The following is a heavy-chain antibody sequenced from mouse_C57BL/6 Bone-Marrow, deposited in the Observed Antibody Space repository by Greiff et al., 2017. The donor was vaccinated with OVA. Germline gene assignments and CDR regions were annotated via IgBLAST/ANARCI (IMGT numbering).Heavy chain of an antibody. V-gene: IGHV10-1*01. J-gene: IGHJ1*03. CDR2: IRSKSNNYAT. CDR3: VRRNYGSSYWYFDV. CDR1: GFSFNTYA. Sequence: EVHLVESGGGLVQPKGSLKLSCAASGFSFNTYAMNWVRQAPGKGLEWVARIRSKSNNYATYYADSVKDRFTISRDDSESMLYLQMNNLKTEDTAMYYCVRRNYGSSYWYFDVWGTGTTVTVSS. D-gene: IGHD1-1*01.